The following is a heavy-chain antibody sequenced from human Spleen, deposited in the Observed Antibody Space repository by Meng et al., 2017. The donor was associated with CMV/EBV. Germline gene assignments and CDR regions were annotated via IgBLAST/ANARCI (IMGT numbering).Heavy chain of an antibody. D-gene: IGHD3-3*01. CDR1: GGSVSSGRIH. J-gene: IGHJ4*02. Sequence: TVSGGSVSSGRIHWSWIAQAPGKGLEWIRYIYYSRSTNYNPALKSRVTISVDTTKNQFSLKLSSVTAADTAVYHGARVDWWSGSYDYWGQGTLVTVSS. CDR2: IYYSRST. V-gene: IGHV4-61*01. CDR3: ARVDWWSGSYDY.